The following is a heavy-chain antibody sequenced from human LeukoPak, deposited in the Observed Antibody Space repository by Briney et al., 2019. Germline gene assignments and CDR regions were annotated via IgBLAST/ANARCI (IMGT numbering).Heavy chain of an antibody. Sequence: SETLSLTCTVSGGSISSSSYYWGWIRQPPGKGLEWIGSIYYSGSTYYNPSLKSRFTISVDTSKNQFSLKLSSVTAADTAVYYCARLYSSSSDYFDYWGQGTLVTVSS. D-gene: IGHD6-6*01. CDR2: IYYSGST. V-gene: IGHV4-39*01. J-gene: IGHJ4*02. CDR1: GGSISSSSYY. CDR3: ARLYSSSSDYFDY.